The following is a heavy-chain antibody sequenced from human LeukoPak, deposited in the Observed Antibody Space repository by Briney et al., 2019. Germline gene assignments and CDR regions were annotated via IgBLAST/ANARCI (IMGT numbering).Heavy chain of an antibody. V-gene: IGHV4-39*07. Sequence: PSETLSLTCTVSGGSISSSSYYWGWIRQPPGKGLEWIGSIYYSGSTYYNPSLKSRVTISVDTSKNQFSLKLSSVTAADTAVYYCARDHNGDYVGYGDWGQGTLVTVSS. D-gene: IGHD4-17*01. CDR3: ARDHNGDYVGYGD. CDR2: IYYSGST. J-gene: IGHJ4*02. CDR1: GGSISSSSYY.